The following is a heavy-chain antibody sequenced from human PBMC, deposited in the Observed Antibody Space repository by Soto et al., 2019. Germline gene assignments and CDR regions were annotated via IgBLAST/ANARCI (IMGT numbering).Heavy chain of an antibody. CDR3: ARDRSALGGSFGGNYYYGMDV. D-gene: IGHD3-16*01. Sequence: KLPETLSLTCTVSGGSISSYYWSWIRQPPGKGLEWIGYIYYSGSTNYNPSLKSRVTISVDTSKNQFSLKLSSVTAADTAVYYCARDRSALGGSFGGNYYYGMDVWGQGTTVTVSS. CDR2: IYYSGST. CDR1: GGSISSYY. V-gene: IGHV4-59*01. J-gene: IGHJ6*02.